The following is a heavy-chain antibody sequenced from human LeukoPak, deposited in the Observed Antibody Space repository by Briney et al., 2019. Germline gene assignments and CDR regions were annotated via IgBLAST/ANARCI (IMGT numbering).Heavy chain of an antibody. D-gene: IGHD2-2*01. CDR3: AKELNPYCSSTSCYRGFGY. CDR1: GFTFSTYA. Sequence: GGSLRLSCAASGFTFSTYAMSWVRQAPGKGLEWISAISGSGDSTDYADSVKGRFTISRDNSRNTLYLQMSSLGAEDTAVYYCAKELNPYCSSTSCYRGFGYWGQGTLVTVSS. J-gene: IGHJ4*02. V-gene: IGHV3-23*01. CDR2: ISGSGDST.